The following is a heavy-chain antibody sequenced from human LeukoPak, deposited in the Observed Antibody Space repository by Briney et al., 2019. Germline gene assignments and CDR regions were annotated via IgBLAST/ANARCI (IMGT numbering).Heavy chain of an antibody. CDR1: GFTFSSYA. CDR2: ISGSGGST. V-gene: IGHV3-23*01. CDR3: AKLVVMIAIPYYFDY. Sequence: VGSLRLSCAASGFTFSSYAMSWVRQAPGKGLEWVSAISGSGGSTYYADSVKGRFTISRDNSKNTLYLQMNSLRAEDTAVYYCAKLVVMIAIPYYFDYWGQGTLVTVSS. D-gene: IGHD2-21*01. J-gene: IGHJ4*02.